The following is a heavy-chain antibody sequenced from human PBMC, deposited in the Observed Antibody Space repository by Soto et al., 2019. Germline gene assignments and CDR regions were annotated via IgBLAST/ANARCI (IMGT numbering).Heavy chain of an antibody. CDR2: ISVSNGNT. CDR3: ARGSQGSSSLLASYYYGMDV. J-gene: IGHJ6*02. Sequence: GASVKVSCKASGYTFTGYGITWVRQAPGQGLEWMGWISVSNGNTNYVQKLQGRVSMTTDTSTSTAYMELSSLRSEDTAVYYCARGSQGSSSLLASYYYGMDVWGQGTTVTVSS. D-gene: IGHD3-10*01. V-gene: IGHV1-18*04. CDR1: GYTFTGYG.